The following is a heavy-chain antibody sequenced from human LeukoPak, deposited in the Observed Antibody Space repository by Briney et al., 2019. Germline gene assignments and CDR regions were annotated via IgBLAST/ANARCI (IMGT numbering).Heavy chain of an antibody. CDR1: GFTFSSYA. CDR3: AKEVYGAVAGNFDY. J-gene: IGHJ4*02. V-gene: IGHV3-30*04. D-gene: IGHD6-19*01. Sequence: GGSLRLSCAASGFTFSSYAMHWVRQAPGKGLEWVAVISYDGSNKYYADSVKGRFTISRDNSKNTLYLQMNSLRAEDTAVYYCAKEVYGAVAGNFDYWGQGTLVTVSS. CDR2: ISYDGSNK.